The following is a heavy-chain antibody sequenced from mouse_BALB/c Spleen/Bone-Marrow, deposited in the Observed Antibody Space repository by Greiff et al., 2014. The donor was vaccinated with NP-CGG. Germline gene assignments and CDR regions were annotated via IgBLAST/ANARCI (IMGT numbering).Heavy chain of an antibody. CDR3: ARSDGYRAMDY. Sequence: VKLLESGPELVKPGASVKISCKASGYAFSYSWMNWVKQRPGQGLEWIGRIYPGDGDTYYNGKFKGRATLTADKSSSTAYMQLSSLTSVDSAVYFCARSDGYRAMDYWGQGSSVTVSS. CDR2: IYPGDGDT. V-gene: IGHV1-82*01. D-gene: IGHD2-3*01. CDR1: GYAFSYSW. J-gene: IGHJ4*01.